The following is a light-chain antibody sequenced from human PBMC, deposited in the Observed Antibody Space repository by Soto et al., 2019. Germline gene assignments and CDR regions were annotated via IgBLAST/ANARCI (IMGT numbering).Light chain of an antibody. CDR3: QSYDTSLSGSV. V-gene: IGLV1-40*01. CDR1: SYNIGAGYD. Sequence: QSVLTQPPSVSGAPGQRVTISCTGSSYNIGAGYDLHWYQQLPGAAPKLLISGNSNRPSGVPDRFSGSKSGTSASLAIAGLQAEDEADYYCQSYDTSLSGSVFGGGTKLTVL. J-gene: IGLJ3*02. CDR2: GNS.